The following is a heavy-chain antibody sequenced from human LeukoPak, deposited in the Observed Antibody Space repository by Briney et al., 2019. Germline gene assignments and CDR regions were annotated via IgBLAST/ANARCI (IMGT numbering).Heavy chain of an antibody. Sequence: PGGSLRLSCAASGFTSSSYTMSWVRQAPGEGLEWLSAINNRGSSTYYAGSVKDRFTISRDNSENTLYLQMNSLTVDDTAVYFCAKERQTGDYFTSDYWGQGTLVTVSS. V-gene: IGHV3-23*01. CDR2: INNRGSST. CDR3: AKERQTGDYFTSDY. CDR1: GFTSSSYT. D-gene: IGHD4-17*01. J-gene: IGHJ4*02.